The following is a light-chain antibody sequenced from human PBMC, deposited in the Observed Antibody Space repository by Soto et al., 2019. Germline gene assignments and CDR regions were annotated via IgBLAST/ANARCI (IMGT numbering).Light chain of an antibody. CDR2: LGD. Sequence: QSALTQPPSASSNPGQTVTISCSGSTSNIGTFYVYWYQHLPGTAPKLLIYLGDQRASGVSDRFSGSKSGTSASLAINGLRSDDEADYYCAAWDDNLNAYVFGSGTKVTVL. CDR3: AAWDDNLNAYV. J-gene: IGLJ1*01. V-gene: IGLV1-47*02. CDR1: TSNIGTFY.